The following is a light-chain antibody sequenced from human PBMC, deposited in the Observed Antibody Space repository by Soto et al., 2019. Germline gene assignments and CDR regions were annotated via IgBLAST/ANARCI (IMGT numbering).Light chain of an antibody. V-gene: IGLV2-23*02. J-gene: IGLJ2*01. CDR3: RSFAGSSTFVV. CDR2: DDS. Sequence: QSALTQPASVSGSPGQSITISCTGTSSDVGSYNLVSWYQQHPGKAPKLMIYDDSKRPSGVSNRFSGSKSGNTASLTISGLQAEDEADYYCRSFAGSSTFVVFGGGTKLTVL. CDR1: SSDVGSYNL.